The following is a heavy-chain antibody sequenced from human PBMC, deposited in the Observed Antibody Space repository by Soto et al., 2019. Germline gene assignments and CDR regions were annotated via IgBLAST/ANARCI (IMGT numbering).Heavy chain of an antibody. CDR3: AHSLGYGGNSEVDY. Sequence: QITLKEAGPPLVKPTQTLTLTCTFSGFSLSTSGVGVGWIRQPTGKALEWLALIYWDDDKRYSPSLKSRLTITKDTSKNQVVLTMTNMYPVDTATYYCAHSLGYGGNSEVDYWGQGTLVTVSS. CDR1: GFSLSTSGVG. J-gene: IGHJ4*02. CDR2: IYWDDDK. V-gene: IGHV2-5*02. D-gene: IGHD4-17*01.